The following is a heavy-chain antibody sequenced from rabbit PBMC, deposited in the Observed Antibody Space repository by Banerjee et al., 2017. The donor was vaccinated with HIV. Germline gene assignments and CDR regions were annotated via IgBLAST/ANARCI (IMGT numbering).Heavy chain of an antibody. V-gene: IGHV1S45*01. CDR3: ARSLTGDGYIFNL. CDR2: IYVGSSGST. D-gene: IGHD3-1*01. Sequence: QQQLEESGGDLVKPGASLTLTCTASGFSFSSNAMCWVRQAPGKGLEWIACIYVGSSGSTYYASWAKGRFTVSKTSSTTVTLQMTSLTAADTATYFCARSLTGDGYIFNLWGPGTLVTVS. J-gene: IGHJ4*01. CDR1: GFSFSSNA.